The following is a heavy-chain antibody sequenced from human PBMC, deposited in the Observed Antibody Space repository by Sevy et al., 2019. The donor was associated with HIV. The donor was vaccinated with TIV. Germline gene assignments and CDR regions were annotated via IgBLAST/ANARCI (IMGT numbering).Heavy chain of an antibody. V-gene: IGHV3-30*19. Sequence: GGSLRLSCAASGFTPSTYGMHWVRQAPGKGLEWVAVISYDGSNKYYADSVKGRFTISRDNSKNTLYLQMISLRAEDTAVYYCARDFGYCISTSCYGYYYYGMDVWGQWTTVTVSS. CDR3: ARDFGYCISTSCYGYYYYGMDV. D-gene: IGHD2-2*01. CDR1: GFTPSTYG. J-gene: IGHJ6*02. CDR2: ISYDGSNK.